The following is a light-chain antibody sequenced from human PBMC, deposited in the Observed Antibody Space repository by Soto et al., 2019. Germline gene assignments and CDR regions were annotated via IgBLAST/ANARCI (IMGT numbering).Light chain of an antibody. CDR2: SNN. V-gene: IGLV1-44*01. CDR1: SCNIGSNT. J-gene: IGLJ2*01. CDR3: AVWDDSRNGPV. Sequence: QSVLTQPPSASGTPGQRVTISCSDSSCNIGSNTVNSYQQLPGTAAKLLIYSNNQRPSGVPDRFSGSKSGTSASLAISGLQAEDEADYYCAVWDDSRNGPVFGGGTKLTVL.